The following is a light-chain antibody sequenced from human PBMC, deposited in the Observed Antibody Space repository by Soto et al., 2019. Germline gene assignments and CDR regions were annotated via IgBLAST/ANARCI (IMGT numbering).Light chain of an antibody. V-gene: IGKV3-15*01. J-gene: IGKJ1*01. Sequence: EIVMTQSPATLSGSPGERATLSCRASQSVSSNLAWYQQKPGQAPRLLIYGASTRATGIPARFSGSGSGTEFTLTISSLHSEDFAVYYCQQYNTWPPKTFGQGPKVDIK. CDR1: QSVSSN. CDR3: QQYNTWPPKT. CDR2: GAS.